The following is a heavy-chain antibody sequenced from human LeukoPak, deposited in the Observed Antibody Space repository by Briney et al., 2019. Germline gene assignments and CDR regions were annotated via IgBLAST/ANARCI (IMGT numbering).Heavy chain of an antibody. CDR2: IKQDGSEK. CDR3: ARDIRYDIPWGDAFDI. D-gene: IGHD3-9*01. V-gene: IGHV3-7*01. CDR1: GFTFSSYW. Sequence: GGSLRLSCAASGFTFSSYWMSWVRQAPGKGLEWVDNIKQDGSEKYYVDSVKGRFTISRDNAKNSLYLQMNSLRAEDTAVYYCARDIRYDIPWGDAFDIWGQGTMVTVSS. J-gene: IGHJ3*02.